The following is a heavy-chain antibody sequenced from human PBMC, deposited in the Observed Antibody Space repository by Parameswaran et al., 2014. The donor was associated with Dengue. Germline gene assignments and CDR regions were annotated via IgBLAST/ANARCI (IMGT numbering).Heavy chain of an antibody. J-gene: IGHJ4*02. CDR2: INHSGST. V-gene: IGHV4-34*01. Sequence: RWIRQPQEGLEWIGEINHSGSTNYNPSLKSRVTISVDTSKNQFSLKLSSVTAADTAVYYCARGSGTGTTVGYWGQGTLVTVSS. D-gene: IGHD1-1*01. CDR3: ARGSGTGTTVGY.